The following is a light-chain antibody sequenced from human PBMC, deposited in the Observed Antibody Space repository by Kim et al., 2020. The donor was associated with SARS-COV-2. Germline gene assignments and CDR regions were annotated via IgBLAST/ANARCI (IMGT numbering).Light chain of an antibody. Sequence: AIQMTQSPSSLSASVGDRVTITCRASQGIRNDLGWYQQKPGRAPNLLIYATSTLQSGVPPRFSGSGSGTDFTLTISSLQPEDVATYYCIQDYDYPLTFGGGTKVDIK. CDR2: ATS. CDR3: IQDYDYPLT. V-gene: IGKV1-6*01. J-gene: IGKJ4*01. CDR1: QGIRND.